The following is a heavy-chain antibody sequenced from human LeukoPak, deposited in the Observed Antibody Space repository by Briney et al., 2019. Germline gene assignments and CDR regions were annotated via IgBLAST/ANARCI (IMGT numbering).Heavy chain of an antibody. J-gene: IGHJ3*02. CDR1: GGSFSGYY. Sequence: SETLSLTCAVYGGSFSGYYWSWIRQPPGKGLEWIGEINHSGSTNYNPSLKSRVTISVDTSKNQFSLKLSSVTAADTAVYYCVAYKYDAFDIWGQGTMVTVSS. D-gene: IGHD1-1*01. V-gene: IGHV4-34*01. CDR3: VAYKYDAFDI. CDR2: INHSGST.